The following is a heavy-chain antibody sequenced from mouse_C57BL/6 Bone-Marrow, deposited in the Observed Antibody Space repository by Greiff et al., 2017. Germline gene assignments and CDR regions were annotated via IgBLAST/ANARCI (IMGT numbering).Heavy chain of an antibody. CDR1: GYTFTSYW. CDR3: ASSASSHWYFDV. J-gene: IGHJ1*03. D-gene: IGHD1-1*01. V-gene: IGHV1-64*01. CDR2: IHPNSGST. Sequence: VQVVESGAELVKPGASVKLSCKASGYTFTSYWMHWVKQRPGHGLEWIGMIHPNSGSTNYNEKFKGKATLTVDKSSSPAYMQLSSLTSEDSAVYYCASSASSHWYFDVWGTGTTVTVSS.